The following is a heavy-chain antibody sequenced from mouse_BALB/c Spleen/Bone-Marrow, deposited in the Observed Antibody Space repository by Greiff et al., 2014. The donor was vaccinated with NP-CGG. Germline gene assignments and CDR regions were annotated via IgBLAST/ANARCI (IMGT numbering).Heavy chain of an antibody. CDR2: INPNNGAT. CDR1: GYTFSEST. D-gene: IGHD1-1*01. CDR3: AGRDYGPAWFAY. Sequence: VQLQQSGPELVKPRASVKISCKTSGYTFSESTMHWVKQSHGKSLEWIGGINPNNGATSYKQKFKGKAILTVEKSSSTALLELRSLTSEDSAVYYCAGRDYGPAWFAYWGQGTLVTVSA. V-gene: IGHV1-18*01. J-gene: IGHJ3*01.